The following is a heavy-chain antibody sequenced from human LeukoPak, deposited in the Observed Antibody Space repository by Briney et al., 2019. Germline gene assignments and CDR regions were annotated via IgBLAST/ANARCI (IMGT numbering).Heavy chain of an antibody. CDR3: ARDIVDSYEYLQH. J-gene: IGHJ1*01. Sequence: PGGSLRLSCAASGFTFSSYEMNWVRQAPGKGLEWVSYISSSGSTIYYADSVKGRFTISRDNAKNSLYLQMNSLRAEDTAVYYRARDIVDSYEYLQHWGQGTLVTVSS. V-gene: IGHV3-48*03. D-gene: IGHD3-16*02. CDR2: ISSSGSTI. CDR1: GFTFSSYE.